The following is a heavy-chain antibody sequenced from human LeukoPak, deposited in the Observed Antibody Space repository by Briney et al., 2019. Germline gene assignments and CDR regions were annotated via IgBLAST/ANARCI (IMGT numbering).Heavy chain of an antibody. V-gene: IGHV1-8*02. J-gene: IGHJ4*02. D-gene: IGHD3-22*01. CDR2: MNPNSGNT. CDR3: ARVADGTYYYDSSGYYFDY. Sequence: ASVKVSCKASGYTFTGYYMHWVRQAPGQGLEWMGWMNPNSGNTVYAQKFQGRVTMTRNTSISTAYMELSSLRSEDTAVYYCARVADGTYYYDSSGYYFDYWGQGTLVTVSS. CDR1: GYTFTGYY.